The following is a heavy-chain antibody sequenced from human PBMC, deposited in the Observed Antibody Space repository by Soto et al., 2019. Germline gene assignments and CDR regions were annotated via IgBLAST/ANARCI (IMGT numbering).Heavy chain of an antibody. D-gene: IGHD5-12*01. CDR3: ARAFSGYDDYYFVY. CDR2: IKQDGSEK. Sequence: EVQLVESGGGLVQPGGSLRLSCAASGFTFSSYWMSWVRQAPGKGLEWVANIKQDGSEKYYVDSVKGRFTISRDNAKNSLYLQMNSLRAEDTAVYYCARAFSGYDDYYFVYWGQGTLVTVSS. V-gene: IGHV3-7*01. CDR1: GFTFSSYW. J-gene: IGHJ4*02.